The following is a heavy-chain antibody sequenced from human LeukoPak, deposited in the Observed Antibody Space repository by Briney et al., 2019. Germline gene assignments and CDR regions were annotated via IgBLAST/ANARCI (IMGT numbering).Heavy chain of an antibody. CDR3: ASPEMASIRDNWFDP. V-gene: IGHV3-66*01. CDR1: GFIVSRNY. CDR2: LSSKYET. D-gene: IGHD5-24*01. Sequence: GGSLRLSCAASGFIVSRNYMGWVRQAPGKGLEWVSALSSKYETYYADSVKGRFTISRDNAKNSLYLQMNSLRAEDTAVYYCASPEMASIRDNWFDPWGQGTLVTVSS. J-gene: IGHJ5*02.